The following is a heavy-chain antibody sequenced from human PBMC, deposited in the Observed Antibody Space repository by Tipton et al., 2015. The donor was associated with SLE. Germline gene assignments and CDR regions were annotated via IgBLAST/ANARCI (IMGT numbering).Heavy chain of an antibody. Sequence: TLSLTCIVSGGSMDLYQWSWIRQPPGKGLEWIGYISDSGNTIDNPSLKSRLTISVDTSKNQFSLKLRSVTAADTAVYYCASILNHAFDYWGQGTLVTVSS. CDR3: ASILNHAFDY. D-gene: IGHD2-8*01. CDR2: ISDSGNT. CDR1: GGSMDLYQ. V-gene: IGHV4-59*01. J-gene: IGHJ4*02.